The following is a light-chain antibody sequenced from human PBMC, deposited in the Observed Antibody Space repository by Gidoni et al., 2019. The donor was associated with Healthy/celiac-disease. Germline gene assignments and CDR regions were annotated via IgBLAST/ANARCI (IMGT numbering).Light chain of an antibody. V-gene: IGKV1-8*01. CDR3: QQYYSYPPLT. J-gene: IGKJ4*01. CDR2: AAS. Sequence: AIRMTQSPSSFSASTGDRVTITCRASQGISSYLAWYPQKPGKAPKLLIYAASTLQSGVPSRFSGSGSGTDFTLTISCLQSEDFATYYCQQYYSYPPLTFXGXTKVEIK. CDR1: QGISSY.